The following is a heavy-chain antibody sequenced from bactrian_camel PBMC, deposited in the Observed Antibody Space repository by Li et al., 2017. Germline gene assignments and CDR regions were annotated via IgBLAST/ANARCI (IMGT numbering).Heavy chain of an antibody. D-gene: IGHD2*01. J-gene: IGHJ4*01. V-gene: IGHV3S1*01. CDR3: AATDRSEDYCTGGYFGTYNY. Sequence: QVQLVESGGGSVQSGGSLTLSCQASGYARGSYCMSWFRQAPGKEREGVAAIAAGWGSVYYADSVKGRFTISQDNAKNMIYLQMNNLRPEDTAMYYCAATDRSEDYCTGGYFGTYNYYGQGTQVTVS. CDR1: GYARGSYC. CDR2: IAAGWGSV.